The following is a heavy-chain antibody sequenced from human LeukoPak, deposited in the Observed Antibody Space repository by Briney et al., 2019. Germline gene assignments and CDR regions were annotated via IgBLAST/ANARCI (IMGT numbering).Heavy chain of an antibody. D-gene: IGHD3-16*02. V-gene: IGHV3-21*04. CDR2: ISSSNDYI. Sequence: GGSLRLSCAASGFTFSTSTMNWVRQAPGKGLEWVSSISSSNDYIYYADSVKGRFTISRDNSKNTLYLQMNGLRAEDTAVYYCARGVDVWGSYRQYYFDYWGQGTLVTVSS. CDR3: ARGVDVWGSYRQYYFDY. CDR1: GFTFSTST. J-gene: IGHJ4*02.